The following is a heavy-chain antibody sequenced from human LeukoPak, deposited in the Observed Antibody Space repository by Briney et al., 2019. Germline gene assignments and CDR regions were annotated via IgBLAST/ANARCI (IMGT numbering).Heavy chain of an antibody. CDR3: ARTGGDDTGYYYYGMDV. J-gene: IGHJ6*02. D-gene: IGHD3-16*01. CDR2: IYYSGST. Sequence: PSETLSLTCTVSGGSISSYYWSWIRQPPGKGLEWIGYIYYSGSTNYNPSLKSRVTISVDTSKNQFSLKLSSMTAADTAVYYCARTGGDDTGYYYYGMDVWGQGTTVTVSS. V-gene: IGHV4-59*08. CDR1: GGSISSYY.